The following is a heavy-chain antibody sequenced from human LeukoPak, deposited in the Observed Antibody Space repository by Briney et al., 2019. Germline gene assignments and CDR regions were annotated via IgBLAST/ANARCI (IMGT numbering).Heavy chain of an antibody. J-gene: IGHJ4*02. CDR1: GFTFSSYA. D-gene: IGHD2-2*03. CDR3: AKHGYCSGISCFFDF. CDR2: ISYDGSNK. V-gene: IGHV3-30-3*02. Sequence: GGSLRLSCATSGFTFSSYAMHWVRQAPGKGLEWVAVISYDGSNKYYADSVKGRFTISRDNSKNTLYLQMNSLRAEDTALYYCAKHGYCSGISCFFDFWGQGTLVTVSS.